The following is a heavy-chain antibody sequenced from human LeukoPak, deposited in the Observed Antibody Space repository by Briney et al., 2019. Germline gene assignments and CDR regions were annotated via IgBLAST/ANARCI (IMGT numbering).Heavy chain of an antibody. CDR1: GFTFSSNY. Sequence: GGSLRLSCAASGFTFSSNYMSWVRQMPGKGLEWMGIIYPGDSDTKYSPSFQGQVTISADKSISTAYLQWSSLKASDTAMYYCATNLAGSSSWSYYYYYYMDVWGKGTTVTVS. J-gene: IGHJ6*03. D-gene: IGHD6-13*01. CDR3: ATNLAGSSSWSYYYYYYMDV. CDR2: IYPGDSDT. V-gene: IGHV5-51*01.